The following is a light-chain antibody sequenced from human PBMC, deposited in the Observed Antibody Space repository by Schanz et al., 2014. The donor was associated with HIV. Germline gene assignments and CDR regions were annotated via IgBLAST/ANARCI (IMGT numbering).Light chain of an antibody. Sequence: QSALTQPASVSGSPGQSITISCTGTSSDVGSYNLLSWYQQHPGKAPKLMIYEVSKRPSGVPDRFSGSKSGNTASLTVSGLQAEDEADYYCSSYAGSNNVVFGGGTKLTVL. CDR3: SSYAGSNNVV. CDR2: EVS. CDR1: SSDVGSYNL. J-gene: IGLJ2*01. V-gene: IGLV2-8*01.